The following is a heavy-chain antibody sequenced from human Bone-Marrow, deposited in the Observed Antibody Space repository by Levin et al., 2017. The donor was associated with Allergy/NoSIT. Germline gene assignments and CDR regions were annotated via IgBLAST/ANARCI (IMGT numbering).Heavy chain of an antibody. CDR2: INHSGST. D-gene: IGHD3-9*01. CDR3: ARRRILTGYCPDY. Sequence: PSETLSLTCAVYGGSFSGYYWSWIRQPPGKGLEWIGEINHSGSTNYNPSLKSRVTISVDTSKNQFSLKLSSVTAADTAVYYCARRRILTGYCPDYWGQGTLVTVSS. V-gene: IGHV4-34*01. CDR1: GGSFSGYY. J-gene: IGHJ4*02.